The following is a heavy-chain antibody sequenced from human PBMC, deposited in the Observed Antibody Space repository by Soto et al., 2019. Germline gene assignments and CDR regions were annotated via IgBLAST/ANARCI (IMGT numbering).Heavy chain of an antibody. J-gene: IGHJ4*02. CDR3: ARQRLWGTSGYYYFEN. Sequence: SETLSLTCSVYGGSFSGYYWSWIRQPPGKGLEWIGEINHSGSTRYSPSFQGQVTITVDKSINTAYLQWSRLKASDTAIYYCARQRLWGTSGYYYFENWGQGALVTVSS. V-gene: IGHV4-34*01. D-gene: IGHD3-22*01. CDR2: INHSGST. CDR1: GGSFSGYY.